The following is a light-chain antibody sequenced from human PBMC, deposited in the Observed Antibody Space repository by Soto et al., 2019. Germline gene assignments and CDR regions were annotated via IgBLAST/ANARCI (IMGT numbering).Light chain of an antibody. CDR1: QGISNY. CDR2: VSS. V-gene: IGKV1-27*01. J-gene: IGKJ1*01. CDR3: QQYNSAPWT. Sequence: DIQMTQSPSSLSASVGDRVTITCRASQGISNYLAWYQQQPGKVPKLLIYVSSTLQSGVPSRFSGSGSGTYFTLTSSSLQPEDVATYYCQQYNSAPWTFGQGTKVEIK.